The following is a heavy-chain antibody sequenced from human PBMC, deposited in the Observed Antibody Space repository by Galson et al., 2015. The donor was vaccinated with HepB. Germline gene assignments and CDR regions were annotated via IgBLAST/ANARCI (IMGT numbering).Heavy chain of an antibody. CDR1: GYGFTSYW. CDR3: ARFSGSSLGKNWFDP. D-gene: IGHD3-10*01. CDR2: IYPGDSNT. V-gene: IGHV5-51*01. J-gene: IGHJ5*02. Sequence: QSGAEVKKPGESLRISCKGSGYGFTSYWIGWVRQMPGKGLQWMGIIYPGDSNTIYSPSFQGQVTISADKSISTAYLQWSSLKASDTAMYYCARFSGSSLGKNWFDPWGQGTLVTVSS.